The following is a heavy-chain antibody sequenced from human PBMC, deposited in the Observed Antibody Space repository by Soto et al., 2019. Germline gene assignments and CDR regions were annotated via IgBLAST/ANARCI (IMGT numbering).Heavy chain of an antibody. CDR3: ARDPGYSSSSAGY. V-gene: IGHV1-69*13. J-gene: IGHJ4*02. Sequence: SVKVSCKASGYTFTKYGISWVRQAPGQGLEWMGGIIPIFGTANYAQKFQGRVTITADESTSTAYMELSSLRSEDTAVYYCARDPGYSSSSAGYWGQGTLVTVSS. CDR2: IIPIFGTA. CDR1: GYTFTKYG. D-gene: IGHD6-6*01.